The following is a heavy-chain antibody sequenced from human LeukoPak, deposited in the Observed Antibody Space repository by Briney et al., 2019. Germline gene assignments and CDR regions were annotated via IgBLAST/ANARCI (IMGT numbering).Heavy chain of an antibody. CDR3: ARAHDYSNYIASY. J-gene: IGHJ4*02. CDR2: INPNSGGT. V-gene: IGHV1-2*02. CDR1: GYTFTDNY. D-gene: IGHD4-11*01. Sequence: ASVKVSCKAFGYTFTDNYMHWVRQAPGQGLEWMGWINPNSGGTNYEQKFEGRVTMTRDTSISTMYLEVTRLRSDDTAVYYCARAHDYSNYIASYWGQGTLVTVS.